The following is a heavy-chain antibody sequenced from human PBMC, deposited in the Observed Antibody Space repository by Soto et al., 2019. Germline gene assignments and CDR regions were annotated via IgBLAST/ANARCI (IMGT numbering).Heavy chain of an antibody. Sequence: RLSCAVSGIAFNDAWMTWVRQAPGKGLEWVGRIGSEIDGATIDYAEPVKGRFTISRDGSKSTVFLQMNSLNTGDTAIYFCIADNSYSVAGGLHWGQGTTVTVYS. V-gene: IGHV3-15*04. D-gene: IGHD2-15*01. CDR3: IADNSYSVAGGLH. CDR1: GIAFNDAW. CDR2: IGSEIDGATI. J-gene: IGHJ4*02.